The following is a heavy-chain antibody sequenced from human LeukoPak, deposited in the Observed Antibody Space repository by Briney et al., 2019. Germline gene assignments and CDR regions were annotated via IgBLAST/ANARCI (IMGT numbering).Heavy chain of an antibody. J-gene: IGHJ4*02. CDR2: ISSSGNTT. CDR3: ARDGGSSWYFDY. Sequence: GGSLRLSCAASRFTFSSYSMNWVRQAPGKGLECVSYISSSGNTTYHADSVKGRFTISRDNAKNSLYLQMSSLRAEDTAVYYCARDGGSSWYFDYWGQGTLVTVSS. D-gene: IGHD6-13*01. V-gene: IGHV3-48*04. CDR1: RFTFSSYS.